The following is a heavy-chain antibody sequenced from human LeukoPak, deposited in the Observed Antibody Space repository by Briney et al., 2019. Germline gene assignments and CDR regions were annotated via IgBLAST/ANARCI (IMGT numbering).Heavy chain of an antibody. J-gene: IGHJ6*02. Sequence: SETLSLTCTVSGGSISSYYWSWIRQPPGKGLEWIGHIYYSGSTNYNPSLKSRVTISVDTSKNQFSLKLSSVTAADTAVYYCARFPHYGDYGMDVWGQGTTVTVSS. V-gene: IGHV4-59*08. CDR2: IYYSGST. D-gene: IGHD4-17*01. CDR1: GGSISSYY. CDR3: ARFPHYGDYGMDV.